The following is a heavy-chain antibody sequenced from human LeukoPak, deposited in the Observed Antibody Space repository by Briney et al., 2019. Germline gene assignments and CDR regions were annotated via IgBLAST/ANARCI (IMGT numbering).Heavy chain of an antibody. CDR2: IIPILGIA. CDR3: ASPFGSPRPDYYYYGMDV. CDR1: GGTFSSYT. D-gene: IGHD3-3*01. J-gene: IGHJ6*04. V-gene: IGHV1-69*02. Sequence: GASVKVSCKASGGTFSSYTISWVRQAPGQGLEWMGRIIPILGIANYAQKFQGRVTITADKSASTAYMELSSLRSEDTAVYYCASPFGSPRPDYYYYGMDVWGKGTTVTVSS.